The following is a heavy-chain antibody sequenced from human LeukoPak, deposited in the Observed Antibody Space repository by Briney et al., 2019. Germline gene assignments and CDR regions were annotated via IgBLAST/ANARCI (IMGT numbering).Heavy chain of an antibody. D-gene: IGHD4-17*01. CDR3: ARRGRTTVYAFDI. J-gene: IGHJ3*02. CDR2: INHSGST. CDR1: GGSFSGYY. V-gene: IGHV4-34*01. Sequence: SETLSLTCAVYGGSFSGYYWSWIRQPPGKGLEWIGEINHSGSTNYNPSLKSRVTISVDTSKNQFSLKLSSVTAADTAVYYCARRGRTTVYAFDIWGQGKMVTVSS.